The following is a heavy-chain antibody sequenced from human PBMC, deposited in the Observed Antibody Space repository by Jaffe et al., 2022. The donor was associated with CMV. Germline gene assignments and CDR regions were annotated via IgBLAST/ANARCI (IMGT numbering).Heavy chain of an antibody. J-gene: IGHJ4*02. CDR1: GYTFTGYY. Sequence: QVQLVQSGAEVKKPGASVKVSCKASGYTFTGYYMHWVRQAPGQGLEWMGWINPNSGGTNYAQKFQGRVTMTRDTSISTAYMELSRLRSDDTAVYYCARDLFLAAGTTGDFDYWGQGTLVTVSS. CDR3: ARDLFLAAGTTGDFDY. CDR2: INPNSGGT. V-gene: IGHV1-2*02. D-gene: IGHD1-7*01.